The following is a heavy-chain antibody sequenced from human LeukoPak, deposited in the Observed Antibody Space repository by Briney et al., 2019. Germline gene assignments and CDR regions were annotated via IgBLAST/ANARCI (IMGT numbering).Heavy chain of an antibody. CDR3: VRDNSRGQSLGVIY. J-gene: IGHJ4*02. D-gene: IGHD3-22*01. CDR2: SNADSSTI. V-gene: IGHV3-48*01. CDR1: GFTFSTYN. Sequence: GRTLRLSCAASGFTFSTYNMNWVRQATGKGLEWISYSNADSSTIQYADSVRGRFTTSRDNAKNSLYLQMNSLRAEDTAVYYCVRDNSRGQSLGVIYWGQGSLVTVSS.